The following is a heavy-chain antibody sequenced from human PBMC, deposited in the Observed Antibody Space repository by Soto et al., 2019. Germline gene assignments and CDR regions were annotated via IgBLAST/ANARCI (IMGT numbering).Heavy chain of an antibody. Sequence: QVQLQESGPGLVKPSQTLSLTCTVSGGSISSGDYYWSWIRQPPGKGLEWIGYSYDSGSTYYNPSLKSRVTISVDTSKNQFSLKLSSVTAADTAVYYWARDRDYGPDWWFDPWCQGTLVTVSA. CDR2: SYDSGST. D-gene: IGHD4-17*01. J-gene: IGHJ5*02. CDR1: GGSISSGDYY. V-gene: IGHV4-30-4*01. CDR3: ARDRDYGPDWWFDP.